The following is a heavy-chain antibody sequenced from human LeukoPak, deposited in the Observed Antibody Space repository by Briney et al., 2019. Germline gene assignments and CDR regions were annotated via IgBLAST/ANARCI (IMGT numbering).Heavy chain of an antibody. CDR3: AKETRNRIDSAFDT. Sequence: GGSLRLSCAASGFSFREYWMSWVRQAPGKGLEWVSNIKKDGSGKYYADSVKGRFTISRDNDKNSLYLEISRLRAEDTAVYYCAKETRNRIDSAFDTWGQGTMVTVSS. CDR2: IKKDGSGK. J-gene: IGHJ3*02. D-gene: IGHD2-15*01. V-gene: IGHV3-7*01. CDR1: GFSFREYW.